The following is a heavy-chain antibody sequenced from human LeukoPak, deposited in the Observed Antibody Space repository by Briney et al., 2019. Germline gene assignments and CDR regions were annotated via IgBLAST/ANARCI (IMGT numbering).Heavy chain of an antibody. V-gene: IGHV3-74*03. J-gene: IGHJ4*02. CDR1: GFTFSGYW. CDR2: INSDGSST. Sequence: GGSLRLSCEASGFTFSGYWMHWVRQAPGKGLVWVSRINSDGSSTTYAGSVKGRFTITRDNSKNTLYLQMSSLRAEDTAVYYCAKSVMFLAYFDYWGQGTLVTVSS. D-gene: IGHD2-21*01. CDR3: AKSVMFLAYFDY.